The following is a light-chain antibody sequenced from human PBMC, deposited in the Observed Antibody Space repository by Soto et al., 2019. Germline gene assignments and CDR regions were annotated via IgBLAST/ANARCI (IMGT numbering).Light chain of an antibody. Sequence: IRMTQSPSSFSASTGDRVTITCRASQGISSYLAWYQQKPGKAPKLLIYAASTLQSGVPSRFSGSGSGTDFTLTISCLQSEDFATYYCQQYYSYPRLTFGGGTKVEIK. V-gene: IGKV1-8*01. CDR1: QGISSY. CDR3: QQYYSYPRLT. J-gene: IGKJ4*01. CDR2: AAS.